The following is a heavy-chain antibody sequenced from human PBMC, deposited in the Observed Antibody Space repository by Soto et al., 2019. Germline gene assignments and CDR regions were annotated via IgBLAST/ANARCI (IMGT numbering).Heavy chain of an antibody. CDR1: GFVFKNFA. CDR2: IRGTGLNT. Sequence: GGSLRLSCEGSGFVFKNFAINWVRQPPGKGLEWVSVIRGTGLNTYYAASVKGRFNISRDNSKNTVYLQMDSLKVEDTAVYYCAKRASPANIDNWFDPWGPGTQVTVSS. V-gene: IGHV3-23*01. J-gene: IGHJ5*02. CDR3: AKRASPANIDNWFDP.